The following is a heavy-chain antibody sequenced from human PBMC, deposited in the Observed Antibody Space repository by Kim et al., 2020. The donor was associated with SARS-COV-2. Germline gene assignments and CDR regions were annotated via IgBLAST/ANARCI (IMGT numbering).Heavy chain of an antibody. V-gene: IGHV3-30-3*01. CDR1: GFTFSSCA. Sequence: GGSLRLSCAASGFTFSSCAIHWVRQAPGKGLEWVAVISYDGSNKNYADSVKGRFTISRDNSKNTLYLQMNSLRAEDTALYYCARDPRSRLWGLSYSYYC. CDR2: ISYDGSNK. D-gene: IGHD3-16*01. J-gene: IGHJ6*01. CDR3: ARDPRSRLWGLSYSYYC.